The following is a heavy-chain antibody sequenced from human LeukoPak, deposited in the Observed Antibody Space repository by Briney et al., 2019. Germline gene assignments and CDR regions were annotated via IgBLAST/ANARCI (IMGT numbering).Heavy chain of an antibody. D-gene: IGHD5-12*01. Sequence: KPSETLSLTCAVYGGSFSGYYWSWIRQPPGKGLEWIGEINHSGSTNYNPSLKSRVTISVDTSKNQFSLKLSSVTAADTAVYYCARGYGEYSGYDYVYYFDYWGQGTLVTVSS. CDR3: ARGYGEYSGYDYVYYFDY. CDR1: GGSFSGYY. CDR2: INHSGST. J-gene: IGHJ4*02. V-gene: IGHV4-34*01.